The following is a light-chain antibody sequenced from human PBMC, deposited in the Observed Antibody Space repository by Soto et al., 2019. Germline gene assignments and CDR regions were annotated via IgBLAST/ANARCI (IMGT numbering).Light chain of an antibody. CDR2: DAS. CDR1: QSISSL. Sequence: DIQMTHSPSTLSASVGDRVTITCRASQSISSLLAWYQQKPGKAPKLLIYDASSLESGVPSRCSGSGSATEFSLTISSLQPDDFASYYCQQYNSYSLTFGGGTKVDIK. CDR3: QQYNSYSLT. V-gene: IGKV1-5*01. J-gene: IGKJ4*01.